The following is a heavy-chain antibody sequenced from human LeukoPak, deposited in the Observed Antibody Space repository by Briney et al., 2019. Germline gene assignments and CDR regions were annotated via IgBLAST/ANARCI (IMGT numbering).Heavy chain of an antibody. Sequence: GGSLRLSCAASGFTFSSYGMHWVRQAPGKGLEWVAFIRYDGSNKYYADSVKGRFTISRDNSKNTLYLQMNSLRAEDTAVYYCAKESSNYVSVNWFDPWGQGTLVTVSS. CDR1: GFTFSSYG. V-gene: IGHV3-30*02. J-gene: IGHJ5*02. CDR3: AKESSNYVSVNWFDP. D-gene: IGHD4-11*01. CDR2: IRYDGSNK.